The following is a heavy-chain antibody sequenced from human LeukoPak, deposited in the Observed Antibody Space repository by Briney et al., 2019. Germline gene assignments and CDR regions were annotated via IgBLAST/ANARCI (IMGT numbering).Heavy chain of an antibody. Sequence: ASVKVSCKASGYTFNGYYMHWVRQAPGQGLEWMGWINPNSGGTNYAQKFQGRVTMTRDTSISTAYMELSRLRSDDTAVYYCAREETSSSWGSYFDYWGQGTLVTVSS. CDR3: AREETSSSWGSYFDY. CDR1: GYTFNGYY. CDR2: INPNSGGT. J-gene: IGHJ4*02. D-gene: IGHD6-13*01. V-gene: IGHV1-2*02.